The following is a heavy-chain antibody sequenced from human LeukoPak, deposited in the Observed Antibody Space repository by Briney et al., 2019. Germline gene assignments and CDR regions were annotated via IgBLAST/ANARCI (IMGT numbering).Heavy chain of an antibody. J-gene: IGHJ3*02. CDR3: AKASSSYGNDAFDI. CDR1: RFTFGNFA. V-gene: IGHV3-23*01. D-gene: IGHD5-18*01. Sequence: GGSLRLSCAASRFTFGNFAMSWVRHVPEKGLEWVSTVKGGGAGAHYADSVKGRFTISRDNSRNTLYMEMNSLRAEDTAVYFCAKASSSYGNDAFDIWGQGTKVTVSS. CDR2: VKGGGAGA.